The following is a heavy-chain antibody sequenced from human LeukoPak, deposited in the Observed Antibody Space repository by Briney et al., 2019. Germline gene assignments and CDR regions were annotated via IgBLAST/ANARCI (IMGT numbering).Heavy chain of an antibody. CDR1: GFTFSSYA. Sequence: GGSLRLSCAASGFTFSSYAMSWVRQAPGKGLEWVSAISGSGGSTYYADSVKGRFTISRDNSKNTLYLQMNSLRAEDTAVYYCAKISLRIVVVINAFDIWGQGTMVTVSS. CDR3: AKISLRIVVVINAFDI. CDR2: ISGSGGST. D-gene: IGHD3-22*01. J-gene: IGHJ3*02. V-gene: IGHV3-23*01.